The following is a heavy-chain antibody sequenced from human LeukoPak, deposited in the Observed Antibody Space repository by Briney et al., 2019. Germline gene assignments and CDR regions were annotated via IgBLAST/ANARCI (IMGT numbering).Heavy chain of an antibody. CDR1: GFTFSSYW. Sequence: GGSLRLSCAASGFTFSSYWMHWVRQAQGKGLVWVSCLNSDGSSTSYADSVRGRFTISRDNAKNTLYLQMDSRRAEDTAVYYCATGNYHAFDIWGQGTMVTVSS. J-gene: IGHJ3*02. CDR3: ATGNYHAFDI. V-gene: IGHV3-74*01. CDR2: LNSDGSST. D-gene: IGHD1-7*01.